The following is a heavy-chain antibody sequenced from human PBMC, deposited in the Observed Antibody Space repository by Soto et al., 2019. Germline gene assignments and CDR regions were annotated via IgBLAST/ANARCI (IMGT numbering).Heavy chain of an antibody. J-gene: IGHJ4*02. Sequence: ASVKVSCKASGYTFIDYYIHWVRQAPGQGLEWMGCINPNSGDTNSPPKFQARVTMTRDASNSTAYMELKRLYSNDTAVYHCARSGYPGSYHPPAFWGQGTLVTVSS. CDR2: INPNSGDT. CDR1: GYTFIDYY. D-gene: IGHD1-26*01. CDR3: ARSGYPGSYHPPAF. V-gene: IGHV1-2*02.